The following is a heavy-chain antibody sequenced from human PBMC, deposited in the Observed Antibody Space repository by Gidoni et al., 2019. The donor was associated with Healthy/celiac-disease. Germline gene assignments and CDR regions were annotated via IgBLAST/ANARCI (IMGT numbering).Heavy chain of an antibody. CDR2: IYYSGST. CDR1: GGSLSSYY. Sequence: QVQLQESGPGLVKPSETLSLTCTVSGGSLSSYYWSWIRQPPGKGLEWIGYIYYSGSTNYNPSLKSRVTISVDTSKNQFSLKLSSVTAADTAVYYCARVVSYYDSSGYYYVWYFDLWGRGTLVTVSS. V-gene: IGHV4-59*01. D-gene: IGHD3-22*01. J-gene: IGHJ2*01. CDR3: ARVVSYYDSSGYYYVWYFDL.